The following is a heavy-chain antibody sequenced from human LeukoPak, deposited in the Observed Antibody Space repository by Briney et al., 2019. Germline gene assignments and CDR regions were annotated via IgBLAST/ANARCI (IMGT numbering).Heavy chain of an antibody. CDR1: GDSISSGGQY. D-gene: IGHD4-11*01. J-gene: IGHJ5*02. V-gene: IGHV4-31*03. Sequence: SQTLSLTCNVSGDSISSGGQYWSWIRQLPGKGLEWIGYIYYSGTTYFNPSLKSRVSMSVDTSKSQFSLNLSSVTAADTAVYYCAKDATVTGVNYFDLWGQGTLVTVSS. CDR3: AKDATVTGVNYFDL. CDR2: IYYSGTT.